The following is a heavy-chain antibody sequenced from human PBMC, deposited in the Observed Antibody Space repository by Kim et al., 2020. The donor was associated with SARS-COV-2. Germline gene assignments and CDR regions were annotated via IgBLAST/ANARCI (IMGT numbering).Heavy chain of an antibody. CDR1: GFTFSSYG. D-gene: IGHD6-13*01. V-gene: IGHV3-23*01. J-gene: IGHJ4*02. CDR3: AKVSSRLAAAGYFDY. CDR2: ISGSGGNT. Sequence: GGSLRLSCAASGFTFSSYGMSWVRQAPGKGLEWVSAISGSGGNTYYADSVKGRFTISRDNSKNTLYLQVNSLRAEDTAVYYCAKVSSRLAAAGYFDYWGQGTLVTVSS.